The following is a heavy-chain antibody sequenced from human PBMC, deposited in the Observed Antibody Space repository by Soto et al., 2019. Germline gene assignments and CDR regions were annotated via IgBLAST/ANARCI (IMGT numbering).Heavy chain of an antibody. V-gene: IGHV3-23*01. D-gene: IGHD4-4*01. CDR3: AKGSNSNNTDTTHYYYMDV. Sequence: GGSLRLSCAASGFTFDDYAMHWVRQAPGKGLEWVSAISGSGGSTYYADSVKGRFTISRDNSKNTLYLQMNSLRAEDTAVYYCAKGSNSNNTDTTHYYYMDVWGKGTTVTVSS. CDR1: GFTFDDYA. CDR2: ISGSGGST. J-gene: IGHJ6*03.